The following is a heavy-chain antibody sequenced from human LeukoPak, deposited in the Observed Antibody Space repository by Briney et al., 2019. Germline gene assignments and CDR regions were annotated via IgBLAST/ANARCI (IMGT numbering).Heavy chain of an antibody. D-gene: IGHD3-10*01. CDR3: ARECSGVVRGVSYNWFDP. Sequence: ASVKVSCKASGNTFSNYGISWVRQAPGQGLEWMGWISGFNGYTRYAQNLQGRVTMTTDTSTSTAYMELRSLISDDTAVYYCARECSGVVRGVSYNWFDPWGQGTLVTVSS. CDR2: ISGFNGYT. J-gene: IGHJ5*02. V-gene: IGHV1-18*01. CDR1: GNTFSNYG.